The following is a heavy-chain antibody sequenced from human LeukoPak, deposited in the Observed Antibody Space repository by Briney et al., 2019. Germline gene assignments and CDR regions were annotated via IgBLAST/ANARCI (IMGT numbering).Heavy chain of an antibody. Sequence: GGSLRLSCAASGFTFSSYSMNWVLQAPGKGLEWVSYISSSSSTIHYADSVKGRFTISRDNAKNSLYLQMNSLRAEDTAVYYCARVRRLYYYYYMDVWGKGTTVTVSS. J-gene: IGHJ6*03. D-gene: IGHD4-17*01. CDR1: GFTFSSYS. CDR3: ARVRRLYYYYYMDV. CDR2: ISSSSSTI. V-gene: IGHV3-48*01.